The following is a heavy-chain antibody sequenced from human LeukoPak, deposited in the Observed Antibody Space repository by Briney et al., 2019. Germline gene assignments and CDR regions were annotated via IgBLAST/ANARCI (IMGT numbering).Heavy chain of an antibody. V-gene: IGHV1-3*01. D-gene: IGHD6-6*01. CDR1: GYTLASFA. CDR2: INGGNDNT. Sequence: ASVKVSCKASGYTLASFAVHWVRQAPGQGLEWLGWINGGNDNTYYSQKFQGRVTITRDTSASTAYMELSSLRSEDTAAYYCARGGSSSSWFYFDYWGQGTLVTVSS. J-gene: IGHJ4*02. CDR3: ARGGSSSSWFYFDY.